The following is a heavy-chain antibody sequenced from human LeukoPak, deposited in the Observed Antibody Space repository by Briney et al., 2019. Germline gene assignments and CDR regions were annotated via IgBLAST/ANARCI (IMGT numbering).Heavy chain of an antibody. J-gene: IGHJ6*02. CDR1: GGSFSGYY. CDR3: AREVDIVVVPAGIYYYYGMDV. D-gene: IGHD2-2*03. CDR2: INHSGST. Sequence: SGTLSLTCAVYGGSFSGYYWSWIRQPPGKGLEWIGEINHSGSTNYNPSLKSRVTISVDTSKNQFSLKLSSVTAADTAVYYCAREVDIVVVPAGIYYYYGMDVWGQGTTVTVSS. V-gene: IGHV4-34*01.